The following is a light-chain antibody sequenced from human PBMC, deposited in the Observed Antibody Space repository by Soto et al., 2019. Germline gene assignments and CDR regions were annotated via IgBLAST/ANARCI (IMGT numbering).Light chain of an antibody. V-gene: IGKV1-39*01. CDR3: QQSYTTPWT. CDR2: TTS. J-gene: IGKJ1*01. CDR1: QSISYY. Sequence: DIQMTQSPSSLSASVGDRATITCRARQSISYYLNWYQQKPGRAPRLLIYTTSSLQSGVPSKFSGSASGTDFTLTISSLQPEDFATYYCQQSYTTPWTFGQGTKVEIK.